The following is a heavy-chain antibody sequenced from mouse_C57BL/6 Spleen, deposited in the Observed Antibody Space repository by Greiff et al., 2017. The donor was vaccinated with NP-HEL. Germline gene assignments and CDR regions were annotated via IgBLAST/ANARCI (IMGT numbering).Heavy chain of an antibody. CDR2: IYPGDGDT. J-gene: IGHJ4*01. Sequence: QVQLKESGAELVKPGASVKISCKASGYAFSSYWMNLVKQRPGKGLEWIGQIYPGDGDTNYNGKFKGKATLTADKSSSKAYMQLISLTSEDSAVYFWARGSGYPYAMDYWGQGTSVTVSS. CDR3: ARGSGYPYAMDY. CDR1: GYAFSSYW. V-gene: IGHV1-80*01. D-gene: IGHD3-2*02.